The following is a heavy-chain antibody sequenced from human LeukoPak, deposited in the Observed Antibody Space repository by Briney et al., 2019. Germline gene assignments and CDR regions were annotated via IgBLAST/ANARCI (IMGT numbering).Heavy chain of an antibody. CDR1: GFTFSDYY. J-gene: IGHJ3*02. D-gene: IGHD7-27*01. CDR3: ARESNWGGDAFDI. V-gene: IGHV3-11*04. Sequence: GGSLRLSCAASGFTFSDYYMNWIRQAPGKGLEWVSSISSSGSTTNYADSAKGRFTISRDNAKNSLYLEMNSLRAEDTAVYYCARESNWGGDAFDIWGPGTMVTVSS. CDR2: ISSSGSTT.